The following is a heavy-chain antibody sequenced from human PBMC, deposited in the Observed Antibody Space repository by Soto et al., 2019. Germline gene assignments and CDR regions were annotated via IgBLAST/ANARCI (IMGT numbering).Heavy chain of an antibody. J-gene: IGHJ3*02. Sequence: GGSLRLSCAASGFTFSNYAMSWVRQAPGKGLEWVSAISGSTASTYYADSVKGRFTISRDNFKTTLYLQMNSLRAEDTALYYCTKTLYYDSSGYNLDAFDIWGQGTMVTVSS. CDR1: GFTFSNYA. D-gene: IGHD3-22*01. CDR3: TKTLYYDSSGYNLDAFDI. CDR2: ISGSTAST. V-gene: IGHV3-23*01.